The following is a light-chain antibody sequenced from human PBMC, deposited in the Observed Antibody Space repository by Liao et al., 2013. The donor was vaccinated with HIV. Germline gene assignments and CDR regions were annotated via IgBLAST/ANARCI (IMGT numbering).Light chain of an antibody. V-gene: IGLV3-1*01. J-gene: IGLJ2*01. Sequence: SYVLTQPPSVSVSPGQTARITCSGDKLGDKYVSWYQQKSGQSPVLVIYQDSKRPSEIPARFSGFNSRNTATLIIYETQAMDEADYYCQAWDRGVIFGGGTKVTVL. CDR3: QAWDRGVI. CDR1: KLGDKY. CDR2: QDS.